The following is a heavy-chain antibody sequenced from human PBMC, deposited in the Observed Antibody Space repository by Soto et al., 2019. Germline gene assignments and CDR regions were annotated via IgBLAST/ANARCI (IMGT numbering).Heavy chain of an antibody. CDR2: IIPIFGTA. CDR1: GGTFSSYA. J-gene: IGHJ6*02. CDR3: ARGLGCSSTSCYNQTDIYYYGMAV. Sequence: SVKVSCKASGGTFSSYAISWVRQAPGQGLEWMGGIIPIFGTANYAQKFQGRVTITADESTSTAYMELSSLRSEGTAVYYCARGLGCSSTSCYNQTDIYYYGMAVWGQGTTVTVSS. D-gene: IGHD2-2*02. V-gene: IGHV1-69*13.